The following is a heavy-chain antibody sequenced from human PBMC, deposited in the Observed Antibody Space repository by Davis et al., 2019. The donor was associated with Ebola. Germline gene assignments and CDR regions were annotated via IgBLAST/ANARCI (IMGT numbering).Heavy chain of an antibody. D-gene: IGHD6-13*01. CDR2: INHSGST. CDR1: GGSFSGYY. V-gene: IGHV4-34*01. Sequence: SETLSLTCAVYGGSFSGYYWSWIRQPPGKGLEWIGEINHSGSTNYNPYLKSRVTISVDTSKNQFSLKLSSLTAADTAVYYCARGSGDSNWPLYSYYGMDVWGKGTTVTVSS. J-gene: IGHJ6*04. CDR3: ARGSGDSNWPLYSYYGMDV.